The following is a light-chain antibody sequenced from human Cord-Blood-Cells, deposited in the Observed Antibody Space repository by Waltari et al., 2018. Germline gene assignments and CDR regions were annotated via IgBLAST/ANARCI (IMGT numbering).Light chain of an antibody. CDR3: SSYTSSSTWV. CDR2: DVS. V-gene: IGLV2-14*01. Sequence: QSALTQPASVSGSPGQSITLSCTGPSSDVGGYNYVSWYQQHPGKAPKLMIDDVSQRPSGVSNRFSGSKSGNTASLTISGLQAEDEADYYCSSYTSSSTWVFGGGTKLTVL. CDR1: SSDVGGYNY. J-gene: IGLJ3*02.